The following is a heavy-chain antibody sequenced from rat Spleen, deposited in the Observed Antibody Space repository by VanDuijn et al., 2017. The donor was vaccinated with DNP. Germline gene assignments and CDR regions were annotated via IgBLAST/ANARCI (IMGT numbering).Heavy chain of an antibody. V-gene: IGHV3-1*01. CDR2: IGYSGNT. Sequence: EVQLQESGPGLVKPSQSLSLTCSVTGYSITSNYWGWIRKFPGNKMEWIGHIGYSGNTGSNPSLKSRISITRDTSKNQFFLQLSSVTTEDTATYYCARWNIGTSTLDYWGQGVMVTVSS. CDR3: ARWNIGTSTLDY. D-gene: IGHD1-5*01. CDR1: GYSITSNY. J-gene: IGHJ2*01.